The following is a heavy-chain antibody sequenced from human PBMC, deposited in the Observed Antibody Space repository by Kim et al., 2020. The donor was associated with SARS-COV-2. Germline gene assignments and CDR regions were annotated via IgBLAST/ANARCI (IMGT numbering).Heavy chain of an antibody. CDR2: ISYSGST. CDR1: GGSITTSNYY. J-gene: IGHJ6*02. Sequence: SETLSLTCSVSGGSITTSNYYWGWIRQPPGKGLEWIGSISYSGSTDYNPSLKSRVTISVDTPKNQFSLKLSSVTAADTAVFYCARRYYYNMDVWGQGTTVTVSS. V-gene: IGHV4-39*01. CDR3: ARRYYYNMDV.